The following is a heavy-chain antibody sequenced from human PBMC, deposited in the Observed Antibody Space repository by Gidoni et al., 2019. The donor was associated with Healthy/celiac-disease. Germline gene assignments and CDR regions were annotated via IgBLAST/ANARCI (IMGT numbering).Heavy chain of an antibody. CDR2: ISYDGSNK. V-gene: IGHV3-30*18. CDR1: GFTFSSYG. Sequence: QVQLVESGGGVVQPGRSLRLSCAASGFTFSSYGLHWVRQAPGKGLEWVAVISYDGSNKYYADSVKGRFTISRDNSKNTLYLQMNSLRAEDTAVYYCAKCRYNWRSYPDEYYYYGMDVWGQGTTVTVSS. J-gene: IGHJ6*02. CDR3: AKCRYNWRSYPDEYYYYGMDV. D-gene: IGHD1-20*01.